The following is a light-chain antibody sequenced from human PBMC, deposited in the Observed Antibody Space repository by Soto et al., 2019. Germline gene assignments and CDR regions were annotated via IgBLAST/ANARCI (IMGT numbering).Light chain of an antibody. J-gene: IGKJ1*01. CDR1: QTVNSDY. V-gene: IGKV3-20*01. CDR3: QQYDTYWT. Sequence: EIVLTQPPGTLSLSPGETATLSCRASQTVNSDYLAWFQQRPGQAPRLLIFATSRRATDIPDRFSGSGSGTEFTLTISNLQPDDFATYYCQQYDTYWTFGQGTKVDIK. CDR2: ATS.